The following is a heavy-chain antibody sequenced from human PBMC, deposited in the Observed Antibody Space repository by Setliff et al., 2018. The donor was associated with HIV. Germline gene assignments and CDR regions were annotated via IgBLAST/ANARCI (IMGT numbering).Heavy chain of an antibody. Sequence: PSETLSLTCAVYGGSFSGYYWSWIRQPPGKGLEWNGEINHSGSTNYNPSLKSRVTISVDTSKNQFSLKLSSVTAADTAVYYCNIYYYYYMDVWGKGTTVTVSS. CDR3: NIYYYYYMDV. CDR1: GGSFSGYY. J-gene: IGHJ6*03. V-gene: IGHV4-34*01. CDR2: INHSGST.